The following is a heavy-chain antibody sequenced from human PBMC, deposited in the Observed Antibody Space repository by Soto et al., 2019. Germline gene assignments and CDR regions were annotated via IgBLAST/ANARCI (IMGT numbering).Heavy chain of an antibody. CDR2: FDPEDGET. D-gene: IGHD4-17*01. CDR1: GYTLTELS. V-gene: IGHV1-24*01. J-gene: IGHJ4*02. CDR3: ATRWMRYGDYLYFDY. Sequence: QVQLVQSGAEVKKPGASVKVSCKVSGYTLTELSMHWVRQAPGKGLGWMGGFDPEDGETIYAQKFKGRVTMTEDTSTDTAYVELSSLRSEDTAGYYFATRWMRYGDYLYFDYWGQGTLVTVSS.